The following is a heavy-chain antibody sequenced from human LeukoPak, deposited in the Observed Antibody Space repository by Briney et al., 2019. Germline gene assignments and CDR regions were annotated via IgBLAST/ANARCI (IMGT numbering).Heavy chain of an antibody. CDR1: GGSISSYY. J-gene: IGHJ4*02. CDR3: AREYSYGYYDY. D-gene: IGHD5-18*01. V-gene: IGHV4-59*01. CDR2: IYYSGST. Sequence: SETLSLTCTVSGGSISSYYWSWIRQPPGKGLEWIGYIYYSGSTNYNPSLKSRVTISVDTSKNQFSLKLSSVTAADTAVYYCAREYSYGYYDYWGQRTLVTVSS.